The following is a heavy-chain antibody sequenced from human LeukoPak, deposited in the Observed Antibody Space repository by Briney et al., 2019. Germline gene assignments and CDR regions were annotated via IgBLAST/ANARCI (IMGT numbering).Heavy chain of an antibody. CDR2: VNEVGGT. V-gene: IGHV4-34*01. CDR3: ARGQGATVPQVGKNWFDP. Sequence: SETLSLTCAVYIDSFSNYHWNWIRQTPSKGLEWIGEVNEVGGTNISPSLRNRVILSVDTSKNQFFLKLISVTVADTVVYYCARGQGATVPQVGKNWFDPWGQGTRATVSS. D-gene: IGHD1-26*01. CDR1: IDSFSNYH. J-gene: IGHJ5*02.